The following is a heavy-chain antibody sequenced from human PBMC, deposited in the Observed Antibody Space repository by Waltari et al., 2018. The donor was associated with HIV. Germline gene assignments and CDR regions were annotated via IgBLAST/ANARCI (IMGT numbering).Heavy chain of an antibody. V-gene: IGHV3-23*01. Sequence: QLLESGGGLVQPGGSLSLSWVASGFTFKKFAMTWVRQAPGEGLEWLSSISGSGGNKYYADSVKGRISISRENSKNTVYLQINSLRVDDTAIYYCAKTVPTVTSIFEGFDVWGQGAMVTVSS. CDR1: GFTFKKFA. D-gene: IGHD4-17*01. CDR2: ISGSGGNK. CDR3: AKTVPTVTSIFEGFDV. J-gene: IGHJ3*01.